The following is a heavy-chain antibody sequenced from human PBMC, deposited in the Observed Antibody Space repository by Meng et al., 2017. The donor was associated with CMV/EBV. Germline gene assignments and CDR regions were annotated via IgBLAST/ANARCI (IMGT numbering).Heavy chain of an antibody. Sequence: GESLKISCAASGFTFSKAWMSWVRQAPGKGLEWVGRIKSKTDGGTTDYAPPAKGRFTISRDDSKNTLYLQMNSLKTEDTAVYYCTTYFSYYFDYWGQGTLVTVSS. CDR1: GFTFSKAW. CDR3: TTYFSYYFDY. J-gene: IGHJ4*02. CDR2: IKSKTDGGTT. D-gene: IGHD2/OR15-2a*01. V-gene: IGHV3-15*01.